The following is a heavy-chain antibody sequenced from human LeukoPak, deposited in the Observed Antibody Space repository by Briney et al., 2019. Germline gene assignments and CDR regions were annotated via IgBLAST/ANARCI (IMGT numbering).Heavy chain of an antibody. CDR3: ANPQSRGYDYLDY. J-gene: IGHJ4*02. Sequence: GGSLRLSCAASGFTFSSYAMHWVRQAPGKGLEWVAVISYDGSNKYYADSVKGRFTISRDNSKNTLYLQMNSLRAEDTAVYYCANPQSRGYDYLDYWGQGTLVTVSS. CDR1: GFTFSSYA. D-gene: IGHD5-12*01. V-gene: IGHV3-30-3*01. CDR2: ISYDGSNK.